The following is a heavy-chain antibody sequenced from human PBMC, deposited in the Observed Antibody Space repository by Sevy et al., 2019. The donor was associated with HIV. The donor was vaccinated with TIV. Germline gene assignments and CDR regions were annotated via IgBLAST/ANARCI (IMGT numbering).Heavy chain of an antibody. Sequence: GGSLRLSCTASGFTFGDYAMSWFRQAPGKGLEWVGFIRSKAYGGTTEYTASVKDSFTISRNDSKSIAHLQMKSLKTEDTAVYYCTRDLSSGWPYYYYYGMDVWGQGTTVTVSS. CDR3: TRDLSSGWPYYYYYGMDV. CDR2: IRSKAYGGTT. CDR1: GFTFGDYA. V-gene: IGHV3-49*01. D-gene: IGHD6-19*01. J-gene: IGHJ6*02.